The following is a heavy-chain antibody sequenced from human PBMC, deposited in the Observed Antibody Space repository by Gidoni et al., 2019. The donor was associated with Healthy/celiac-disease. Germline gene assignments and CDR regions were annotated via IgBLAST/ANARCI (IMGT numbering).Heavy chain of an antibody. Sequence: AQLLVSGGGWVQPGGSLRLCCAACGFTLDDYALHWVRQAPGEGLEWGSGMRWYSGGIGYADTVKGRFTISRDNAKNSLYLQMNSLRAEDTALYYCAKDMNSGSREAQEGSIPDYWGQGTLVTVSS. CDR3: AKDMNSGSREAQEGSIPDY. V-gene: IGHV3-9*01. D-gene: IGHD1-26*01. CDR2: MRWYSGGI. CDR1: GFTLDDYA. J-gene: IGHJ4*02.